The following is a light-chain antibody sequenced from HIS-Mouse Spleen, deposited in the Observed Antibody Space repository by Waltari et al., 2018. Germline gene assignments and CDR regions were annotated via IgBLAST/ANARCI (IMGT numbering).Light chain of an antibody. Sequence: QSALTQPASVSGSPGQSITLSCTGTSSDVGGYNYGSWYQQHPGKAPKLMIYDVSNRPSGVSNRFSGSKSGNTASLTISGLQAEDEADYYCSSYTSSSTLFYVFGTGTKVTVL. CDR3: SSYTSSSTLFYV. V-gene: IGLV2-14*03. CDR2: DVS. CDR1: SSDVGGYNY. J-gene: IGLJ1*01.